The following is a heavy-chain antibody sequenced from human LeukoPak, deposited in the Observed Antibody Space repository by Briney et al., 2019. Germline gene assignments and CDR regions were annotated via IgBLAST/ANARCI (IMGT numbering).Heavy chain of an antibody. Sequence: GGSLRLSCAASGFTFSNFGIHWVRQAPGKGLEWVSFIVFDGSKKFYADSVKGRFIISRDNSKNTVYLQMNTLRAEDTALYYSAKDCGGWFGEVSSGCFDNWGQGTLVTVSP. D-gene: IGHD3-10*01. CDR3: AKDCGGWFGEVSSGCFDN. CDR1: GFTFSNFG. J-gene: IGHJ4*02. CDR2: IVFDGSKK. V-gene: IGHV3-30*02.